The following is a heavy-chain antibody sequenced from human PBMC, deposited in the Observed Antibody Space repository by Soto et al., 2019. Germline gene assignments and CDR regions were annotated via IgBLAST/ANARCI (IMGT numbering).Heavy chain of an antibody. Sequence: ASVKVSCKASGYTFTSYGISWVRQAPGQGLEWMGWISAYNGNTNYAQKLQGRVTMTTDTSTSTAYMELRSLRSDDTAVYYCARENDFWSGYYTPFDYWGQGTLVTVSS. CDR1: GYTFTSYG. CDR2: ISAYNGNT. J-gene: IGHJ4*02. CDR3: ARENDFWSGYYTPFDY. V-gene: IGHV1-18*01. D-gene: IGHD3-3*01.